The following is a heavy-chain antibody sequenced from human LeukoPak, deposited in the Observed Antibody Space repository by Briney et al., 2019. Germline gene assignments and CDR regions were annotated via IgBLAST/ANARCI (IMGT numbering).Heavy chain of an antibody. CDR1: GFTFSNYA. V-gene: IGHV3-30-3*01. J-gene: IGHJ4*02. CDR3: ARVDSRTAQFDY. Sequence: SGGSLRLSCAASGFTFSNYAVHWVRQAPGKGLEWVALISDDGSNKYYTNSVKGRFTISRDNSKNTLYMQMNSLRAEDTAVYHCARVDSRTAQFDYWGQGTLVTVSS. CDR2: ISDDGSNK. D-gene: IGHD6-13*01.